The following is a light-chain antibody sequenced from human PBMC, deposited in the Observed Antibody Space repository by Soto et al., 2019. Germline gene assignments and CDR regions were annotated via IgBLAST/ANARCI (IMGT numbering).Light chain of an antibody. CDR1: QTISRY. J-gene: IGKJ4*01. CDR3: QQTYSAPLT. Sequence: DIPMTQSPSSLSASVGDRVTITCRASQTISRYLNWYQQKAGEAPKLLIYATSSLQSGVPSRFSGSGSGTDFTLTISSLQPEDFATYYCQQTYSAPLTFGGGTKVEIK. CDR2: ATS. V-gene: IGKV1-39*01.